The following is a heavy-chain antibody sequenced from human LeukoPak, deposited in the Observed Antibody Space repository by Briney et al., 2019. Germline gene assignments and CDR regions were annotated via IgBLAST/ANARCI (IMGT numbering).Heavy chain of an antibody. CDR2: ISPYNGNT. J-gene: IGHJ4*02. CDR1: GYTFTSYG. CDR3: ARDQYDYFWGSYRPYFDY. V-gene: IGHV1-18*04. D-gene: IGHD3-16*02. Sequence: ASVKVSCKAVGYTFTSYGISWVRQAPGQGLEWMGSISPYNGNTKYAERLQGRVIMTTDTSTRTAYMELRGLRPDDTAVFYCARDQYDYFWGSYRPYFDYWGQGTLVTVSS.